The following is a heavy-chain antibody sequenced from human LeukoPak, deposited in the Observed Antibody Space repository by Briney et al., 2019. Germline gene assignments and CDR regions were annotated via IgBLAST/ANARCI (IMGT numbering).Heavy chain of an antibody. CDR1: GFTFSNAW. J-gene: IGHJ4*02. V-gene: IGHV3-15*01. CDR3: TTGNSGSPRGY. D-gene: IGHD3-22*01. CDR2: IKSKTDGGTT. Sequence: GGSLRLSCAASGFTFSNAWMSWVRQAPGKGLEWVGLIKSKTDGGTTDYAAPVKGRFTISRDDSKNTLYLQMNSLKTEDTAVYYCTTGNSGSPRGYWGQGTLVTVSS.